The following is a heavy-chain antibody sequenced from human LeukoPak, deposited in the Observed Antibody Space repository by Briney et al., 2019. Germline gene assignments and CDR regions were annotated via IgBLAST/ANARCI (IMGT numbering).Heavy chain of an antibody. Sequence: EASVKVSCKVSGYTLTELSMHWVRQAPGKGLEWMGGFDPEDGETIYAQKLQGRVTMTTDTSTSTAYMELRSLRSDDTAVYYCARGTYSSGLDYWGQGTLVTVSS. CDR2: FDPEDGET. CDR3: ARGTYSSGLDY. CDR1: GYTLTELS. D-gene: IGHD6-19*01. J-gene: IGHJ4*02. V-gene: IGHV1-24*01.